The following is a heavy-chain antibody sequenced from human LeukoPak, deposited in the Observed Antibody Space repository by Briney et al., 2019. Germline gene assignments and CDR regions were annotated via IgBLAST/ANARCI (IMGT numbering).Heavy chain of an antibody. CDR3: TRHYDILTGYYGGAFDI. Sequence: GGSLKLSCAASGFTFSGSAMHWVRQASGKGLEWVGRIRSKASSYATAYAASVKGRFTISRDDSKNTAYLQMNSLKTEDTSVYYCTRHYDILTGYYGGAFDIWGQGTMVTVSS. D-gene: IGHD3-9*01. CDR1: GFTFSGSA. CDR2: IRSKASSYAT. V-gene: IGHV3-73*01. J-gene: IGHJ3*02.